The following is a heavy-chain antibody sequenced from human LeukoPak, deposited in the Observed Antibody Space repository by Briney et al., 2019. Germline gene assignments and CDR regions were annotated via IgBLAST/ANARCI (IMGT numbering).Heavy chain of an antibody. CDR2: IYYSGST. D-gene: IGHD1-26*01. CDR3: AKSGGYGLIDY. CDR1: GFTFSNYW. V-gene: IGHV4-39*01. Sequence: GSLRLSCAASGFTFSNYWMGWVRQPPGKGLEWIGNIYYSGSTYYNASLQSRVTISIDTSKNQFSLRLNSVTAADTAMYYCAKSGGYGLIDYWGQGTLVTVSS. J-gene: IGHJ4*02.